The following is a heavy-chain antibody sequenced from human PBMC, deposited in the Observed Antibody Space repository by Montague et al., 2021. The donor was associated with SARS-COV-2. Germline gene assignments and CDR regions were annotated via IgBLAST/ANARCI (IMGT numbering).Heavy chain of an antibody. CDR1: GGFITGYY. CDR2: IHFTGRT. J-gene: IGHJ5*02. D-gene: IGHD2/OR15-2a*01. CDR3: ARSNIVRWLPDL. Sequence: SETLSLTCNVSGGFITGYYWSWIRQPPGKGLEWIGYIHFTGRTYQKPSFKSRLTISADTPKKQVSLRLTSVTAADTAVYFCARSNIVRWLPDLWGQGTLVTISS. V-gene: IGHV4-59*01.